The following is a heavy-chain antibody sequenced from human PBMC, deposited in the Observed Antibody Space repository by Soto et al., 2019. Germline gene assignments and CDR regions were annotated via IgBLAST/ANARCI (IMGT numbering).Heavy chain of an antibody. V-gene: IGHV4-30-2*01. CDR3: ARTRAVWFDP. CDR2: IYYSGST. CDR1: GGSISSGGFA. J-gene: IGHJ5*02. Sequence: SETLSLTCAVSGGSISSGGFAWSWIRQPPGKGLEWIGYIYYSGSTFHNPSLNSRVTISVDTSKNQFSLKLSSVTAADTAVYYCARTRAVWFDPWGQGTLVTVSS.